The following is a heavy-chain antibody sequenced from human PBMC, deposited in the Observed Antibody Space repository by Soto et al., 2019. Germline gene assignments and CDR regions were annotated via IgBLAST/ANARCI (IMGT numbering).Heavy chain of an antibody. V-gene: IGHV3-21*02. J-gene: IGHJ4*02. Sequence: EVQLVESGGGLVKPGGSLRLSCAASGFTFSSYSMNWVRQAPGKGLECVSSISTTSSFIYSADSVKGRFTISRDNAKYSLYLQMNGLSAEYTAVYYCASEGSIYVDSVATSFTYWGQGNQVTVAS. CDR3: ASEGSIYVDSVATSFTY. CDR1: GFTFSSYS. D-gene: IGHD4-17*01. CDR2: ISTTSSFI.